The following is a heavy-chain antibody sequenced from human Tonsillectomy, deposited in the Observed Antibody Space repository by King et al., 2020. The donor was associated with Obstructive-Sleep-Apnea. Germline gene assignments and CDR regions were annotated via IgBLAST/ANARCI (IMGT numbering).Heavy chain of an antibody. J-gene: IGHJ4*02. Sequence: PLQESGPGLVKPSQTLSLTCTVSGGSISSGGYYWSWIRQHPGKGLEWIGNIYYSGNTYYNPSLKSRVTISVDTSKNQFSLKLSSVTAADTAVYYCATTQYCGGDCYPHFDYWGQGTLVTVSS. V-gene: IGHV4-31*03. CDR1: GGSISSGGYY. CDR3: ATTQYCGGDCYPHFDY. D-gene: IGHD2-21*02. CDR2: IYYSGNT.